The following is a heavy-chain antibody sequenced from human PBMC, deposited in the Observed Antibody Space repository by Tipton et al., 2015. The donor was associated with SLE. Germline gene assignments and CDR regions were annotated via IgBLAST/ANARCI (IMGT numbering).Heavy chain of an antibody. Sequence: SLRLSCAASGFTFNSYGMHWVRQAPGKGLEWVAFIRYDGSNKYYADSVKGRFTISRDNSKNTLYLQMNSLRAEDTAVYYCARSNWGSRDDAFDIWGQGTMVTVSS. D-gene: IGHD7-27*01. J-gene: IGHJ3*02. CDR3: ARSNWGSRDDAFDI. CDR2: IRYDGSNK. V-gene: IGHV3-30*02. CDR1: GFTFNSYG.